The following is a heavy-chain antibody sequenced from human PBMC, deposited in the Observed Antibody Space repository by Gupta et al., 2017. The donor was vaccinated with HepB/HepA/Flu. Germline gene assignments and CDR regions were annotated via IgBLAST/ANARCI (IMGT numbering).Heavy chain of an antibody. Sequence: QVQLVESGGGVVQPGRSLRLSCAASGFTFSSYGMHWVRQAPGKGLEWVAVISYDGSNKYYADSVKGRFTISRDNSKNTLYLQMNSLRAEDTAVYYCAKDLWLYSGYDSFHYWGQGTLVTVSS. D-gene: IGHD5-12*01. V-gene: IGHV3-30*18. CDR2: ISYDGSNK. CDR1: GFTFSSYG. CDR3: AKDLWLYSGYDSFHY. J-gene: IGHJ4*02.